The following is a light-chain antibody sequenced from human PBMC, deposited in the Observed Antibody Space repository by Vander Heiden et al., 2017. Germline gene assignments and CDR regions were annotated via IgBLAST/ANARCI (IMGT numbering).Light chain of an antibody. V-gene: IGLV2-8*01. CDR1: SSDVGGYNY. Sequence: APLPPPSAVAWPPGSVTISCTGTSSDVGGYNYVSLYQRHPGKAPKLMIYEYTKRPSGVPDRFSGSKSGNTASLTVSGLQAEDEADYYCSSYAGSNNYVFGTGTKVTVL. CDR3: SSYAGSNNYV. CDR2: EYT. J-gene: IGLJ1*01.